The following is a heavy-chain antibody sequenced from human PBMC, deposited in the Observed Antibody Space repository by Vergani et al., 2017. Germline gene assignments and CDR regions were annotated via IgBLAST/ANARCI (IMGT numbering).Heavy chain of an antibody. CDR2: ISGSGGST. CDR3: AKVPSLSGSYSEDYYYYYGMDV. V-gene: IGHV3-23*01. CDR1: GFTFSSYA. Sequence: EVQLLESGGGLVQPGGSLRLSCAASGFTFSSYAMSWVRQAPGKGLEWVSAISGSGGSTYYADSVKGRFTISRDNSKNTLYLQMNSLRAEDTAVYYCAKVPSLSGSYSEDYYYYYGMDVWGQGTTVTVSS. D-gene: IGHD1-26*01. J-gene: IGHJ6*02.